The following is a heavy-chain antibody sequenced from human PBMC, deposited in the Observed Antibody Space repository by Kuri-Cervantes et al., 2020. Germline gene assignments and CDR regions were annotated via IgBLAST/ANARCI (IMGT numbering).Heavy chain of an antibody. CDR2: IYPGDSDT. CDR1: GFTFSNAW. Sequence: GGSLRLSCAASGFTFSNAWMSWVRQAPGKGLEWMGIIYPGDSDTRYSPSFQGQVTISADKSISTAYLQWSSLKASDTVMYYCARRPEGIAAAGTGFDYWGQGTLVTVSS. J-gene: IGHJ4*02. V-gene: IGHV5-51*01. D-gene: IGHD6-13*01. CDR3: ARRPEGIAAAGTGFDY.